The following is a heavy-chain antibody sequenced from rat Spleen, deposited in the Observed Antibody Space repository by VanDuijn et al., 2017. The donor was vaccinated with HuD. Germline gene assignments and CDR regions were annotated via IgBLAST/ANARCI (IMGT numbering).Heavy chain of an antibody. D-gene: IGHD4-3*01. Sequence: EVQLVESGGGFVQPGRSLKLSCAASGFTFSNCGMAWVRQAPTKGLEWVATIRYDGSSNYYRDAVKGRFTISRDNAKSTLYLQMDRLRFEDTATYYCARLGNSGSGNWFGYWGQGTLVTVSS. CDR2: IRYDGSSN. CDR1: GFTFSNCG. CDR3: ARLGNSGSGNWFGY. V-gene: IGHV5-29*01. J-gene: IGHJ3*01.